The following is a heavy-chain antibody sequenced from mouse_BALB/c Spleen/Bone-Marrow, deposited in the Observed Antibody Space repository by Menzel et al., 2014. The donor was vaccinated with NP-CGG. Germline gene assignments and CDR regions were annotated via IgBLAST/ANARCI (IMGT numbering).Heavy chain of an antibody. V-gene: IGHV5-6-5*01. CDR1: GFTFSSYA. CDR3: ARDDYDDQYYFDY. D-gene: IGHD2-4*01. J-gene: IGHJ2*01. Sequence: EVKVVESGGGLVKPGGSLKLSCAASGFTFSSYAMSWVRQTPEKRLEWVASISSGDSTYYPDSVKGRFTISRDNARNILYLQMSSLRSEDTAMYYCARDDYDDQYYFDYWGQGTTLTVSS. CDR2: ISSGDST.